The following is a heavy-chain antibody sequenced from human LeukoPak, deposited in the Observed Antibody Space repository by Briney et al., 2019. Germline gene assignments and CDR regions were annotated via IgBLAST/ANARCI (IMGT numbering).Heavy chain of an antibody. D-gene: IGHD3-16*02. CDR1: GFTFSNYA. CDR3: TREERGYIPAF. CDR2: VSYDGSWD. V-gene: IGHV3-30*01. J-gene: IGHJ4*02. Sequence: PGRSLRLSCAASGFTFSNYAMHWDRQTPGKGLEWVAFVSYDGSWDSHSDSVKGRFTISRDDSKNTLYLQMTRLRAEDTAVYYCTREERGYIPAFWGQGTLVTVSS.